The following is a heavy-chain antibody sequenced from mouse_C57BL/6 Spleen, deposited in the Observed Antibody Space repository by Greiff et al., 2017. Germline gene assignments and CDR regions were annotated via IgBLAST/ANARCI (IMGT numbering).Heavy chain of an antibody. CDR3: AREGNYSNYGVFAY. CDR2: ISTYYGDA. D-gene: IGHD2-5*01. J-gene: IGHJ3*01. V-gene: IGHV1-67*01. CDR1: GYTFTDSA. Sequence: VKLQESGPELVRPWVSVKISCKGSGYTFTDSAMHWVNQSHAKSLEWIGVISTYYGDASYNQKFKDKATLTVDKSASTAYMELARLTSEDSDVYYCAREGNYSNYGVFAYWGQGTLVTVSA.